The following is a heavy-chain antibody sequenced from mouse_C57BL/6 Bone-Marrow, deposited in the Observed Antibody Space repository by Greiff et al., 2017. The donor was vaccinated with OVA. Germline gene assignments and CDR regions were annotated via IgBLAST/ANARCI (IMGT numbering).Heavy chain of an antibody. CDR2: ISYDGSN. CDR3: ARVYYGSKNYAMDY. CDR1: GYSITSGYY. V-gene: IGHV3-6*01. D-gene: IGHD1-1*01. J-gene: IGHJ4*01. Sequence: VQLKESGPGLVKPSQSLSLTCSVTGYSITSGYYWNWIRQFPGNKLEWMGYISYDGSNNYNPSLKNRISITRNTSKNQFFLKLNSVTTEDTATYYCARVYYGSKNYAMDYWGQGTSVTVSS.